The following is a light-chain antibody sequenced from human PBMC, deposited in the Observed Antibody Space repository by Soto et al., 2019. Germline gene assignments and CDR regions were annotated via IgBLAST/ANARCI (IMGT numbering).Light chain of an antibody. CDR1: QSFRGL. CDR2: DAY. J-gene: IGKJ5*01. CDR3: QQRHMWPIT. Sequence: EVVLTQSPVTLSLSPGERATLSCRASQSFRGLLAWYQQKPGQAPRLLIYDAYNRATGIPPRFSGSGSGTDFNLTIRRLEPEDSAVYYCQQRHMWPITFGQGTRLEIK. V-gene: IGKV3-11*01.